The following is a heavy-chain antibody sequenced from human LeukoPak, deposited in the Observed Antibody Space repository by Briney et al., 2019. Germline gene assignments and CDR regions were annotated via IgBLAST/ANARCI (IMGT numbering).Heavy chain of an antibody. J-gene: IGHJ4*02. D-gene: IGHD1-26*01. CDR3: AKSPYSGSYYYYLDY. Sequence: GGSLRLSCAASGFTFSSYSMNWVRQAPGKGLEWVSYISSSSSTIYYADSVKGRFTISRDNSKNTLYLQMNSLRAEDTAVYYCAKSPYSGSYYYYLDYWGQGTLVTVSS. CDR1: GFTFSSYS. CDR2: ISSSSSTI. V-gene: IGHV3-48*01.